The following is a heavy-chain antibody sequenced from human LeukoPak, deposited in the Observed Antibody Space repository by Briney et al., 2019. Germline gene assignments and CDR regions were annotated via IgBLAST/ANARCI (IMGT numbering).Heavy chain of an antibody. CDR2: INHSGST. V-gene: IGHV4-34*01. D-gene: IGHD2-8*01. Sequence: PSETLSLTCAVYGGSFSGYYWSWIRQPPGKGLEWIWEINHSGSTNYNPSLKSRVTISVDTSKNQFSLKLSSVTAADTAVYYCARALTYCTNGVCYLDAFDIWGQGTMVTVSS. CDR3: ARALTYCTNGVCYLDAFDI. CDR1: GGSFSGYY. J-gene: IGHJ3*02.